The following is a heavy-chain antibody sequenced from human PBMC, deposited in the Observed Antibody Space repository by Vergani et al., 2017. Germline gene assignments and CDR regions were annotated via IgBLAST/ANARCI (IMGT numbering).Heavy chain of an antibody. V-gene: IGHV3-64*04. Sequence: VQLVESGGGLVQPGGSLRLSCSASGFTFSSYAMHWVRQAPGKGLEYVSAISSNGGSTYYADSVKGRFTISRDNAKNTLYLQMNSLRAEDTAVYYCARDRVAVADEGMDVWGQGTTVTVSS. CDR3: ARDRVAVADEGMDV. D-gene: IGHD6-19*01. CDR2: ISSNGGST. J-gene: IGHJ6*02. CDR1: GFTFSSYA.